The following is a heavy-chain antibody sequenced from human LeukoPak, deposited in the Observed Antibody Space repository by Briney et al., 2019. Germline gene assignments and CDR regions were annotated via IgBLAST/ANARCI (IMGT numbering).Heavy chain of an antibody. Sequence: GGSLRLSCAASGFTFSSYSMNWARQAPGKGLEWVSSISSSSSYIYYADSVKGRFTISRDNAKNSLYLQMNSLRAEDTAVYYCARTLRSIVGALVGEVAFDIWGQGTMVTVSS. J-gene: IGHJ3*02. D-gene: IGHD1-26*01. CDR1: GFTFSSYS. V-gene: IGHV3-21*01. CDR2: ISSSSSYI. CDR3: ARTLRSIVGALVGEVAFDI.